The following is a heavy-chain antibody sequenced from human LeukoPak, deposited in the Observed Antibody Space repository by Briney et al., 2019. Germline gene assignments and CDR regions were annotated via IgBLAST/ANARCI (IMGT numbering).Heavy chain of an antibody. CDR1: GFTFSTYW. V-gene: IGHV3-74*03. D-gene: IGHD3-3*01. CDR3: ARDQTYYDFWTGHYPAHYFDS. J-gene: IGHJ4*02. CDR2: VDSDGSSV. Sequence: GGSLRLSCAASGFTFSTYWMHWVRQAPGKGLVWVSRVDSDGSSVTYADSVNGRFTVSRDNAKNTLYLQMDSLGVEDTAVYYCARDQTYYDFWTGHYPAHYFDSWGQGTLVTVSS.